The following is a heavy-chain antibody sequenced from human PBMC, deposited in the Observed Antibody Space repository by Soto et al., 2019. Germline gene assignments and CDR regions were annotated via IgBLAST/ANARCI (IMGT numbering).Heavy chain of an antibody. D-gene: IGHD6-19*01. CDR2: ISAYNGNT. CDR1: GYTFTSYG. Sequence: QVQLVQSGAEVKKPGASVKVSCKASGYTFTSYGISWVRQAPGQGLEWMGWISAYNGNTNYAQKLQGRVTMTTDTSATTSYMERRSLRSDDTAVYYCAREGLEQWLPRRRAGYNWFDPWGQGTLVTVSS. J-gene: IGHJ5*02. V-gene: IGHV1-18*04. CDR3: AREGLEQWLPRRRAGYNWFDP.